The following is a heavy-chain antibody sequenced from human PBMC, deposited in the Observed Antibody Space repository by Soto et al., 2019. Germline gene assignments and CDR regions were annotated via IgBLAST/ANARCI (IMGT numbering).Heavy chain of an antibody. J-gene: IGHJ4*02. CDR2: IYASGDS. V-gene: IGHV4-4*07. CDR1: GGSINAYY. CDR3: ARGQLWFDY. D-gene: IGHD5-18*01. Sequence: QLQLQESGPGLVKPSETLSLTCTVSGGSINAYYWSWIRQPAGKGLEWIGRIYASGDSRYNPFLKSRVTMSLDTSKNQVSLKLASVTAADTAVYYCARGQLWFDYWGQGTLVTVSS.